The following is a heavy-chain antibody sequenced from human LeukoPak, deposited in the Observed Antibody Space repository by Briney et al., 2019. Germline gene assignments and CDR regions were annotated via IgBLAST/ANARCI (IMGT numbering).Heavy chain of an antibody. Sequence: GESLKISCKGSGYIFSNYWIGWVRQMPGKGLEWMGIIYPGDSDTRYSPSSQGQVTISADKSINTAYLQWSSLKASDTAMYYCARTYRSWSGPDYWGQGTLVTVPS. CDR2: IYPGDSDT. V-gene: IGHV5-51*01. CDR1: GYIFSNYW. CDR3: ARTYRSWSGPDY. D-gene: IGHD6-19*01. J-gene: IGHJ4*02.